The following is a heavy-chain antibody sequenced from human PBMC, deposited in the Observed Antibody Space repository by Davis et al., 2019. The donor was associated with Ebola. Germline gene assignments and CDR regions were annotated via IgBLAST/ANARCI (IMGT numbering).Heavy chain of an antibody. J-gene: IGHJ6*02. CDR1: GYTFTSYY. Sequence: AASVKVSCKASGYTFTSYYMHWVRQAPGQGLEWMGIINPSGGSTSYAQKLQGRVTMTRDTSTSTVYMELSSLRSEDTAVYYCARDGVVVVAATNSGFYYGMDVWGQGTTVTVSS. CDR3: ARDGVVVVAATNSGFYYGMDV. V-gene: IGHV1-46*01. CDR2: INPSGGST. D-gene: IGHD2-15*01.